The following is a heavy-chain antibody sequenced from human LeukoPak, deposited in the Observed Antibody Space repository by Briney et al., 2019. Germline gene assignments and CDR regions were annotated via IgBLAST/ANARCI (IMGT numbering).Heavy chain of an antibody. J-gene: IGHJ5*02. CDR1: GGSFSGYF. V-gene: IGHV4-34*01. CDR3: ARRGPPRTMLRGVKSGWFDP. D-gene: IGHD3-10*01. CDR2: INRSAST. Sequence: KPSETLSLTCAVYGGSFSGYFWSWIRQPPGKGLEWIGEINRSASTNYNPSLKSRVTISIDTSKNQFSLKLSSVTAADTAVYYCARRGPPRTMLRGVKSGWFDPWGQGTLVTVSS.